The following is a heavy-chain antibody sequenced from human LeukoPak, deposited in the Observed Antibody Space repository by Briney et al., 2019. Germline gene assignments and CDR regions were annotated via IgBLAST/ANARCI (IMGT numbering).Heavy chain of an antibody. V-gene: IGHV4-34*01. CDR3: ARHLRLHSRWIKYYYMDV. D-gene: IGHD2-21*02. CDR1: GGSSSGYY. Sequence: SETLSLTCAVYGGSSSGYYWSWIRQPPGKGLEWIGEINHSGSTNYNPSLKSQVTISVDTSKNQFSLKLSSVTAADTAVYYCARHLRLHSRWIKYYYMDVWGKGTTVTISS. J-gene: IGHJ6*03. CDR2: INHSGST.